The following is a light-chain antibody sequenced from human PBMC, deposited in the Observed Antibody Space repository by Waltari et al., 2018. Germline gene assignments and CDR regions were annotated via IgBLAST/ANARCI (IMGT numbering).Light chain of an antibody. CDR3: QQYYSIPPVT. CDR1: QGLSNS. J-gene: IGKJ3*01. Sequence: DIQMTQSPSSLSASVGDRVTITCRASQGLSNSLAWYQQKPGKAPKLLLYAASTLESGVPSRFSGSGSGTDYTLTISSLQPEDFATYYCQQYYSIPPVTFGPGTRVDFK. CDR2: AAS. V-gene: IGKV1-NL1*01.